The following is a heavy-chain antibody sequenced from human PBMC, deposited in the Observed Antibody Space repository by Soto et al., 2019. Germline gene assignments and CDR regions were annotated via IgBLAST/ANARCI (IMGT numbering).Heavy chain of an antibody. Sequence: SETLSLTCTVSGDSVSSATYYWTWIRQPPVKALEWIGSIYYSGSTNYNPSLRSRVIMSVDTSQNQFSLNLSYVTAAETAVYYCERDRGTANQHNWLEPWGQRTQVTRLL. D-gene: IGHD3-10*01. V-gene: IGHV4-61*01. CDR3: ERDRGTANQHNWLEP. J-gene: IGHJ5*02. CDR1: GDSVSSATYY. CDR2: IYYSGST.